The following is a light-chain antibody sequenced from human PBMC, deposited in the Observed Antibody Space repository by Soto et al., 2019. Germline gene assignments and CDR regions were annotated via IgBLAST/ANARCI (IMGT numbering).Light chain of an antibody. CDR1: QSISSY. V-gene: IGKV1-39*01. CDR3: QQSYSTPLL. Sequence: DIQMTQSPSSLSASVGERVTITCRASQSISSYLNCYQQKPGNAPKLLIYAASSLQSVVPSRFSGSGSGTDFTLTISSLQPEDFATYYCQQSYSTPLLFGGGTKVEIK. CDR2: AAS. J-gene: IGKJ4*01.